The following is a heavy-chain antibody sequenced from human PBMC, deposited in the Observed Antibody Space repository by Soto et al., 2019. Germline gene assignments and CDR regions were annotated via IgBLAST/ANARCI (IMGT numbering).Heavy chain of an antibody. V-gene: IGHV1-69*12. CDR1: GGTFSSYA. J-gene: IGHJ3*02. D-gene: IGHD6-19*01. CDR2: IIPIFGTA. CDR3: ASEENPISGSGWYGHAFDI. Sequence: QVQLVQSGAEVKKPGSSVKVSCKASGGTFSSYAISWVRQAPGQGLEWMGGIIPIFGTANYAQKFQGRVTITADESTSTAYVELSSLRSEDTAVYYCASEENPISGSGWYGHAFDIWGQGTMVTVSS.